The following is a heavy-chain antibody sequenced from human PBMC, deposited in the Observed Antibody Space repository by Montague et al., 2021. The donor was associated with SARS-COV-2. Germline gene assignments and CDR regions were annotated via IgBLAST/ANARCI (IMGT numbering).Heavy chain of an antibody. CDR1: GDSVISDKYY. CDR3: VKGSGYP. Sequence: SETLSLTCTVTGDSVISDKYYWSWIRQPPGKGLEWIGFIYDRGSTSYNPSLHSRVTITIDTSKNQFSLNLMSVTPADTAVYYCVKGSGYPWGQGTLVTASS. CDR2: IYDRGST. D-gene: IGHD3-22*01. V-gene: IGHV4-61*01. J-gene: IGHJ5*02.